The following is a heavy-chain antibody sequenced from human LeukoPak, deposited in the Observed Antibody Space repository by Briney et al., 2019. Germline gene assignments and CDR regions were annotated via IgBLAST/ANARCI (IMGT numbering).Heavy chain of an antibody. CDR3: ARDWYYYGSGSYLLLGYFDY. Sequence: ASVKVSCKASGYTFTGYYMHWVRQAPGQGLEWMGGIIPIFGTANYAQKFQGRVTITADESTSTAYMELSSLRSEDTAVYYCARDWYYYGSGSYLLLGYFDYWGQGTLVTVSS. V-gene: IGHV1-69*13. D-gene: IGHD3-10*01. J-gene: IGHJ4*02. CDR2: IIPIFGTA. CDR1: GYTFTGYY.